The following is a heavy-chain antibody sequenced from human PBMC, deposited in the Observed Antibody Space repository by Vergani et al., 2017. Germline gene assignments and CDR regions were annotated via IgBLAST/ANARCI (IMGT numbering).Heavy chain of an antibody. V-gene: IGHV3-30*03. CDR1: GFTFSSYG. CDR3: ARDTAYYDSSGYPTPLFDY. D-gene: IGHD3-22*01. J-gene: IGHJ4*02. Sequence: QVQLGESGGGVVQPGRSLRLSCAASGFTFSSYGMHWVRQAPGKGLEWVAVISYDGSNKYYADSVKGRFTISRDNSKNTLYLQMNSLKTEDTAVYYCARDTAYYDSSGYPTPLFDYWGQGTLVTVSS. CDR2: ISYDGSNK.